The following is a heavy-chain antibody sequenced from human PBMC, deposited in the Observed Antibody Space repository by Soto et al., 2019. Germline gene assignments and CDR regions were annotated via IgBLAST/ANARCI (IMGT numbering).Heavy chain of an antibody. J-gene: IGHJ4*02. D-gene: IGHD3-22*01. Sequence: SETLSLTCSVSGGSSDSSAYYWAWIRQPPGKGLEWIGSIFYSGTAYYSPSLAGRFTISRDNSKNTVYLQMNSLRAEDAAVYYCAKEMPSGYYLFDYWGQGTLVTVSS. CDR2: IFYSGTA. CDR3: AKEMPSGYYLFDY. V-gene: IGHV4-39*07. CDR1: GGSSDSSAYY.